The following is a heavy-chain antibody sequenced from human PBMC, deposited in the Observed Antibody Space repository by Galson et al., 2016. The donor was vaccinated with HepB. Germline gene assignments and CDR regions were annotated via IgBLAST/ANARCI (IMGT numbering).Heavy chain of an antibody. CDR2: ISYDGNNK. J-gene: IGHJ4*02. CDR3: ARHVNAFLATVTFDY. V-gene: IGHV3-30-3*01. Sequence: SLRLSCAASGFTLSGHAMHWVRQAPGKGLEWVAAISYDGNNKWYADSVKGRFTISRDNSKTTLYLEMNSLRAEDTAVYYCARHVNAFLATVTFDYWGQGTLVTVSS. D-gene: IGHD4-17*01. CDR1: GFTLSGHA.